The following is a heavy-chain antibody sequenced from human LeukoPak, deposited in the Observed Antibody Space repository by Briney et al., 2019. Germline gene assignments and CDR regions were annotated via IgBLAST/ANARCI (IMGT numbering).Heavy chain of an antibody. D-gene: IGHD5-18*01. CDR3: ARDRGDTAMDIVLYFDY. Sequence: GGSLRLSCAASGFTVSSNYMSWVRQAPGKGLEWVSVIYGGGSTYYADSVKGRFTISRDNSKNTLYLQMNSLRAEDTAVYYCARDRGDTAMDIVLYFDYWGQGTLVTVSS. CDR2: IYGGGST. J-gene: IGHJ4*02. CDR1: GFTVSSNY. V-gene: IGHV3-53*01.